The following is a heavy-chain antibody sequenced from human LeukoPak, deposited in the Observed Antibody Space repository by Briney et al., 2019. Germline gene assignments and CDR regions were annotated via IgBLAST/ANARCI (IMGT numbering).Heavy chain of an antibody. CDR2: ISDSGNT. J-gene: IGHJ6*02. CDR3: ARDASIGLDV. V-gene: IGHV3-21*01. D-gene: IGHD3-9*01. CDR1: GFRFGGST. Sequence: GGSLRLSCAASGFRFGGSTISWVRQAPGKGLQWVSSISDSGNTYYAESLKGRITVSRDNAKNSLFLQMKSLGADDAAVYCCARDASIGLDVWGHGTTVTVSS.